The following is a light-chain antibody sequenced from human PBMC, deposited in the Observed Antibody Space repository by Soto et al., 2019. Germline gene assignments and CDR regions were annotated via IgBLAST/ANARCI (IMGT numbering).Light chain of an antibody. CDR3: SSYTSSSTRV. CDR1: SSDVGGYNY. Sequence: QSALTQPASVSGSPGQSITISCTGTSSDVGGYNYVSWYQQHPGKAPKLMIYDVTNRPSGVSNRFPGSKSGNTASLTNSGLQAEAEADYYCSSYTSSSTRVFGGGTKLTVL. V-gene: IGLV2-14*01. J-gene: IGLJ2*01. CDR2: DVT.